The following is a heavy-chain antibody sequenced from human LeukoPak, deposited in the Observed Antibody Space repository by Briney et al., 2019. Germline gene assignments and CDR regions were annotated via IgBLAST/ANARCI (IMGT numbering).Heavy chain of an antibody. CDR3: AREVRFLEWLPSYMDV. V-gene: IGHV4-4*02. J-gene: IGHJ6*03. CDR2: IYHSGST. Sequence: SETLSLTCAVSGGSISSSYWWSWIRQPPGKGLEWIGEIYHSGSTNYNLSLKSRVTTSVDKSKNQFSLKLNSVTAADTAVYYCAREVRFLEWLPSYMDVWGKGTTVTVSS. D-gene: IGHD3-3*01. CDR1: GGSISSSYW.